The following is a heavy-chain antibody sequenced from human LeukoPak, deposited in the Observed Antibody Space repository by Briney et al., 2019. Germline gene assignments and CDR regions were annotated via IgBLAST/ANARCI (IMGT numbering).Heavy chain of an antibody. CDR2: IFYSGTT. CDR1: GGSIRSYY. CDR3: ARTYCSGGSCHFDY. Sequence: SETLSLTCTVSGGSIRSYYWSWIRQPPGKGPEWVGYIFYSGTTDSNPSLKSRVTISVDTSKNQFSLKLSSVTAADTAVYYCARTYCSGGSCHFDYWGQGTLVTVSS. D-gene: IGHD2-15*01. J-gene: IGHJ4*02. V-gene: IGHV4-59*08.